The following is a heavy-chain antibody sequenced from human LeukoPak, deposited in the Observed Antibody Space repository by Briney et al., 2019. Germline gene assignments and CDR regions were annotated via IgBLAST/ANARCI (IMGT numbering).Heavy chain of an antibody. D-gene: IGHD5-24*01. CDR2: ISRGGDST. J-gene: IGHJ4*02. Sequence: GGSLRLSCAASGFTFTSYAMNWVRQAPGKGLEWVSSISRGGDSTYYADSVKGRFTISRDNSKNTVFLQMNSLRAEDTAVYYCARCDVGDGYSHYWGQGTLVTVSS. CDR3: ARCDVGDGYSHY. CDR1: GFTFTSYA. V-gene: IGHV3-23*01.